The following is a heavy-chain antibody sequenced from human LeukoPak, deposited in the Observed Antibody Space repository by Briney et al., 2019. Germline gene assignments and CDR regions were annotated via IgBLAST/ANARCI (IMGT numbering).Heavy chain of an antibody. Sequence: GGSLRLSCAASGFTFSSYAMSWVRQAPGKGLEWVSAISGSGGSTYYADSVKGRFTISRDNAKNSLFLQINSLRAEDTAVYYCARGFDSSGQDYWGQGTLVTVSS. J-gene: IGHJ4*02. CDR3: ARGFDSSGQDY. CDR2: ISGSGGST. CDR1: GFTFSSYA. D-gene: IGHD3-22*01. V-gene: IGHV3-23*01.